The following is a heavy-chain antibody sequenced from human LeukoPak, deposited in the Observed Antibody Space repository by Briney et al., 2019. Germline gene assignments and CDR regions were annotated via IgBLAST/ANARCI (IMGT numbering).Heavy chain of an antibody. J-gene: IGHJ6*03. CDR2: IPYDGSNK. D-gene: IGHD3-22*01. V-gene: IGHV3-30*04. CDR1: GFTFSTYA. CDR3: ARDSYDSSGYYYHYYYYYMDV. Sequence: PGGSLRLSCAASGFTFSTYAMHWVRQAPGKGLEWVAVIPYDGSNKYYADSVKGRFTISRENSKNRLYLQMNSLRAEDTAVYYCARDSYDSSGYYYHYYYYYMDVWGKGTTVTVSS.